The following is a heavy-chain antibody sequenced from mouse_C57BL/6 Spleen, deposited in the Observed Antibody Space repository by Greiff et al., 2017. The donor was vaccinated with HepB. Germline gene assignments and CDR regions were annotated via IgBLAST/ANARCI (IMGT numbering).Heavy chain of an antibody. CDR2: IHPNSGST. Sequence: QVQLQQPGAELVKPGASVKLSCKASGYTFTSYWMHWVKQRPGQGLEWIGMIHPNSGSTNYNEKFKSKATLTVDKSSSTAYMQLSSLTSEDSAVYYCAREGGPTVVAFDYWGQGTTLTVSS. CDR1: GYTFTSYW. J-gene: IGHJ2*01. CDR3: AREGGPTVVAFDY. V-gene: IGHV1-64*01. D-gene: IGHD1-1*01.